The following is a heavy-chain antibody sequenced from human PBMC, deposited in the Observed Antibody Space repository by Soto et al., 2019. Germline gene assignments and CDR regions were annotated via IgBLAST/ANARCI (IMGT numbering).Heavy chain of an antibody. V-gene: IGHV3-33*01. J-gene: IGHJ4*02. Sequence: SLRLSCAASGFTVSNYGMHWVRQAPGKGLEWVAVIWYDGGNKYNADSVKGRFTISRDNSKNRLYLQMNSLRAEDTAVYYCARGNWNSGYFDYWGQGTLVTVSS. CDR2: IWYDGGNK. CDR3: ARGNWNSGYFDY. D-gene: IGHD1-7*01. CDR1: GFTVSNYG.